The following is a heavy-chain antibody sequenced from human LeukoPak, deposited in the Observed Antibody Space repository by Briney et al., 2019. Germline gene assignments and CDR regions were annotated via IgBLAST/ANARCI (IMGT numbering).Heavy chain of an antibody. CDR3: ARGPSGYRSGGSCPHYFDY. Sequence: SETLSLTCAVYGGSFSGYYWSWIRQPPGKGLEWIGEINHSGSTNYNPSLKSRVTISVDTSKNQFSLKLSSVTAADTAVYYCARGPSGYRSGGSCPHYFDYWGQGTLVTVSS. CDR1: GGSFSGYY. V-gene: IGHV4-34*01. D-gene: IGHD2-15*01. J-gene: IGHJ4*02. CDR2: INHSGST.